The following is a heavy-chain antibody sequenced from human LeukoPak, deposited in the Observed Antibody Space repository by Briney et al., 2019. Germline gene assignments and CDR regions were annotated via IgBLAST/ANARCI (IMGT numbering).Heavy chain of an antibody. J-gene: IGHJ4*02. Sequence: GGSLRLSCAASGFTFNNYGIHWVRQAPGKGLEWVAVIWYDGSRQYYADSVRGRFTISRDDSKNTVFLQMNSLRAEDTAVYYCAGDDDTNSQYSRLEFWGQGTLVTVSS. CDR2: IWYDGSRQ. V-gene: IGHV3-33*01. CDR1: GFTFNNYG. D-gene: IGHD2-8*01. CDR3: AGDDDTNSQYSRLEF.